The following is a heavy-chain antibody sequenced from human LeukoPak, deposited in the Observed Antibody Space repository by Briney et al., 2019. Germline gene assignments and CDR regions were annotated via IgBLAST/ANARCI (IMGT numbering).Heavy chain of an antibody. D-gene: IGHD2-21*02. CDR3: ARVPARRVVTTPTYFDF. Sequence: SQTLSLTCTVSGGSISSGSYSWSWIRQPAGKGLEWIGRIYTSGSTNYNPSLKSRVTISVDTSKNQFSLKLSSVTAADTAVYYCARVPARRVVTTPTYFDFWGQGTLVTVSS. J-gene: IGHJ4*02. CDR1: GGSISSGSYS. V-gene: IGHV4-61*02. CDR2: IYTSGST.